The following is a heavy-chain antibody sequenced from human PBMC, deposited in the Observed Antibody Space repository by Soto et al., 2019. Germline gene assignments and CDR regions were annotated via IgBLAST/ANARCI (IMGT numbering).Heavy chain of an antibody. CDR1: GGSISSSNW. V-gene: IGHV4-4*02. CDR3: ARDYGDYGARYYGMDV. D-gene: IGHD4-17*01. J-gene: IGHJ6*02. CDR2: IYHSGST. Sequence: SETLSLTCAVSGGSISSSNWWSWVRQPPGKGLEWIGEIYHSGSTNYNPSLKSRVTISVDKSKNQFSLKLSSVTAADTAVYYCARDYGDYGARYYGMDVWGQGTTVTVSS.